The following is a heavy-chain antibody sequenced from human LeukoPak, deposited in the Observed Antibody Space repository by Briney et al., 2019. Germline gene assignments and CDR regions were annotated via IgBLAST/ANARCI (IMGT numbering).Heavy chain of an antibody. J-gene: IGHJ4*02. CDR1: GFSFTTYA. D-gene: IGHD2-8*01. Sequence: GGSLRLSCLASGFSFTTYAMNWVRQAPGKGLEWVSGISGSNTCYADSVKGRFPISRDSSKSTMYLQMDNLRAEDTAVYYCSKDDCVNGICYFDKWGQGTLVTVSS. V-gene: IGHV3-23*01. CDR2: ISGSNT. CDR3: SKDDCVNGICYFDK.